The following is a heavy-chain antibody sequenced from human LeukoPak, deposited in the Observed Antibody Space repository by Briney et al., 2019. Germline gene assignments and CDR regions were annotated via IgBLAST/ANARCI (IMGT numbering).Heavy chain of an antibody. J-gene: IGHJ4*02. CDR2: INPNSGGT. CDR1: GYTFTGYY. V-gene: IGHV1-2*02. Sequence: ASVKVSCKASGYTFTGYYMHWVRQAPGQGLEWMGWINPNSGGTNYAQKFQGRVIMTRDTSISTAYMELSRLRSDDTAVYYCARDGYSSSWYGGGDYWGQGTLVTVSS. CDR3: ARDGYSSSWYGGGDY. D-gene: IGHD6-13*01.